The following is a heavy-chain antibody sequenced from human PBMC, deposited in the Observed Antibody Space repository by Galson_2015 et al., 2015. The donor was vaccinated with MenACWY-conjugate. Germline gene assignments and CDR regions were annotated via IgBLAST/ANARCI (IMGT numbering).Heavy chain of an antibody. Sequence: PALVKPTQTLTLTCTVSGFSLSNARMGVSWIRQPPGKALEWLAHIFSNDEKSYSTSLKSRLTISKDTSKSQVVLTMTNMDPVDTATYYCARTSTTVTPPLLDYWGQGTLVTVSS. CDR3: ARTSTTVTPPLLDY. CDR1: GFSLSNARMG. J-gene: IGHJ4*02. CDR2: IFSNDEK. V-gene: IGHV2-26*01. D-gene: IGHD4-17*01.